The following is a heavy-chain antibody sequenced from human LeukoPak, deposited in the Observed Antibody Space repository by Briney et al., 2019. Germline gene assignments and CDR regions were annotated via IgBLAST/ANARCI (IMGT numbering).Heavy chain of an antibody. Sequence: GGSLRLSCAASGFTFSSYGMHWVRQAPGKGLEWVAVISYDGSNKYYADSVKGRFTISRDNSKNTLYLEMKSLRAEATAVYYCANQGGTKLNWGQGTLVTVSS. D-gene: IGHD3-16*01. V-gene: IGHV3-30*18. J-gene: IGHJ4*02. CDR1: GFTFSSYG. CDR3: ANQGGTKLN. CDR2: ISYDGSNK.